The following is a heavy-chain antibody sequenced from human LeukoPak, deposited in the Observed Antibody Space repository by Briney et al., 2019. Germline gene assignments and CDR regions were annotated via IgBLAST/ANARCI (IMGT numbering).Heavy chain of an antibody. Sequence: GGSLRLSCAASGLTVDNNYMNWVRQAPGKGLEWVSALYIGGNTYYADSVRGRFTISRDNSKNTLYLQMNSLRAEDTAIYYCMTAAGYNFGQYWGQGTLVTVSS. V-gene: IGHV3-53*01. CDR3: MTAAGYNFGQY. CDR1: GLTVDNNY. D-gene: IGHD5-18*01. CDR2: LYIGGNT. J-gene: IGHJ4*02.